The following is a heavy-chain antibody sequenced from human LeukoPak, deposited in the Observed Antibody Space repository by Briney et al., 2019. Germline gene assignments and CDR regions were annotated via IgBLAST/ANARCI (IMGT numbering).Heavy chain of an antibody. CDR2: ISWNSGSI. CDR3: ARDFYYYDSSGYNYYFDY. Sequence: GGSLRLSCAASGFTFDDYAMHWVRQAPGKGLEWVSGISWNSGSIGYVDSVKGRFTISRDNAKNSLYLQMNSLRAEDTAVYYCARDFYYYDSSGYNYYFDYWGQGTLVTVSS. J-gene: IGHJ4*02. V-gene: IGHV3-9*01. CDR1: GFTFDDYA. D-gene: IGHD3-22*01.